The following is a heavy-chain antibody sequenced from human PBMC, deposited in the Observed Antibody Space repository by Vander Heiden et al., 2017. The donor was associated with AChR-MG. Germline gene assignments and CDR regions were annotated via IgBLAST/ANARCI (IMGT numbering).Heavy chain of an antibody. J-gene: IGHJ4*02. D-gene: IGHD1-26*01. V-gene: IGHV1-18*01. CDR1: GYTFTSYG. CDR2: ISAYNGNT. Sequence: QVQLVQSGAEVKKPGASVKVSCKASGYTFTSYGISWVRQAPGQGLEWMGWISAYNGNTNYAQKLQGRVTMTTDTSTSTAYMELRSLRSDDTAVYYCARDRAAEIRWELRPFDYWGQGTLVTVSS. CDR3: ARDRAAEIRWELRPFDY.